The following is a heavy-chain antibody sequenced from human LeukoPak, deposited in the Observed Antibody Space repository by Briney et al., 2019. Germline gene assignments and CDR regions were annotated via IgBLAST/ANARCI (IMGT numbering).Heavy chain of an antibody. Sequence: GRSLRLSCAASGFTFSSYAMHWVRQAPGKGLEWVAVISYDGSNKYYADSVKGRFTISRDNAKNSLYLQMNSLRAEDTAVYYCARVTMVRGAHDAFDIWGQGTMVTVSS. CDR2: ISYDGSNK. D-gene: IGHD3-10*01. CDR1: GFTFSSYA. V-gene: IGHV3-30*04. CDR3: ARVTMVRGAHDAFDI. J-gene: IGHJ3*02.